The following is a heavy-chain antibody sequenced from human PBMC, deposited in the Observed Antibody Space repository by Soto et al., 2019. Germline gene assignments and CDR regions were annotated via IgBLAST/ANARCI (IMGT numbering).Heavy chain of an antibody. V-gene: IGHV1-69*02. CDR1: GGTFSSYT. Sequence: QVQLVQSGAEVKKPGSSVKVSCKASGGTFSSYTISWVRQAPGQGLEWMGRIIPILGIANYAQKFQGRVTITADKSTSTAYMELISLRAEDTAVYYCARDYGGTHWYFDLWGRGTLVTVSS. CDR3: ARDYGGTHWYFDL. J-gene: IGHJ2*01. CDR2: IIPILGIA. D-gene: IGHD4-17*01.